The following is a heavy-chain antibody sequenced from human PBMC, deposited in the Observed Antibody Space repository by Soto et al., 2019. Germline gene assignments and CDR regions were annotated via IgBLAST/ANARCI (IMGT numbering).Heavy chain of an antibody. CDR2: ISAYNGNT. Sequence: GASVKVSCKASGYTFTSYGISWVRQAPGQGLEWMGWISAYNGNTNYAQKLQGRVTMTTDTSTSTAYMELRSLRSDDTAVYYCARSYDILTGSIWFDPWGQGTLVTVSS. CDR3: ARSYDILTGSIWFDP. J-gene: IGHJ5*02. CDR1: GYTFTSYG. V-gene: IGHV1-18*01. D-gene: IGHD3-9*01.